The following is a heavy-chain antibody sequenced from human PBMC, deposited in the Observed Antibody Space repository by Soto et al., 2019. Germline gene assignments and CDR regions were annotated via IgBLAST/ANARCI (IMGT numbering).Heavy chain of an antibody. Sequence: TLSLTCTVSGGSISRGVYYWSWIRQHPGKGLEWIGYIYNSGSTYYNPSLKSRVTISVDTSKNQFSLRLSSVTAADTAVYYCTKVAGAHXFASWGQGTFVIVSA. V-gene: IGHV4-31*03. CDR2: IYNSGST. J-gene: IGHJ5*01. D-gene: IGHD3-10*01. CDR1: GGSISRGVYY. CDR3: TKVAGAHXFAS.